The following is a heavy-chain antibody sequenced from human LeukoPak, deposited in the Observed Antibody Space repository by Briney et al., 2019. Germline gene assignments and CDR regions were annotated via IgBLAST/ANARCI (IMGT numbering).Heavy chain of an antibody. V-gene: IGHV3-23*01. Sequence: PGGSLRLSCAASGFTFSSYAMSWVRQAPGKGLEWVSAISGSGGSTYYAGSVKGRFTISRDNSKNTLYLQMNSLRAEDTAVYYCAKDSDFWSGYYHYWGQGTLVTVSS. CDR1: GFTFSSYA. CDR2: ISGSGGST. CDR3: AKDSDFWSGYYHY. J-gene: IGHJ4*02. D-gene: IGHD3-3*01.